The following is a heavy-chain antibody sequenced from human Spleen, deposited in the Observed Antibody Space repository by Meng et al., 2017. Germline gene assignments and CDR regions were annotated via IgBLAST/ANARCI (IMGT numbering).Heavy chain of an antibody. CDR1: GGSISSGDYY. CDR2: ICYSGST. V-gene: IGHV4-30-4*01. D-gene: IGHD1-26*01. Sequence: QVQLQESGPGLVKPSPTLSLTCTVSGGSISSGDYYWSWIRQSPGKGLEWIGNICYSGSTYYNPSLKNRVTISVDTSKNQFSLKLSSVTAADTAVYYCARLVGGSYVTIDYWGQGALVTVSS. CDR3: ARLVGGSYVTIDY. J-gene: IGHJ4*02.